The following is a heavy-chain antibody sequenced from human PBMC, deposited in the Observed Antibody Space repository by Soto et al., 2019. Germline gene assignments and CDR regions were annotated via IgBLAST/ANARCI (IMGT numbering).Heavy chain of an antibody. J-gene: IGHJ4*02. CDR3: ANVTFGVLRPYFFDY. CDR1: GFTFISYA. Sequence: GGSLRLSCAASGFTFISYAVNWVLQAPGKGLEWVSGISGTGGSTYYADSVRGRFTISRDNSKNTLYLQMNSLRAEDTAVYYCANVTFGVLRPYFFDYWGQVTPVTVAS. CDR2: ISGTGGST. V-gene: IGHV3-23*01. D-gene: IGHD3-3*01.